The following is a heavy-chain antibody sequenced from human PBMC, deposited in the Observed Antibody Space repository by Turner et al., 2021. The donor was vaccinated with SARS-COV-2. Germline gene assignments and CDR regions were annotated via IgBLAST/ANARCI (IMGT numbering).Heavy chain of an antibody. V-gene: IGHV3-23*01. J-gene: IGHJ4*02. CDR3: AKTIGSYYDSSGYYQYFDY. Sequence: EVQLLESGGGLVQPGGSLRLSCAASGFTFSIYAMSWGRQAPGKGLEWVSAISGSGGSTNYADSVKGRFTISRDNSKHTLYLQMNSLRAEDTAVYYCAKTIGSYYDSSGYYQYFDYWGQGTLVTVSS. CDR2: ISGSGGST. D-gene: IGHD3-22*01. CDR1: GFTFSIYA.